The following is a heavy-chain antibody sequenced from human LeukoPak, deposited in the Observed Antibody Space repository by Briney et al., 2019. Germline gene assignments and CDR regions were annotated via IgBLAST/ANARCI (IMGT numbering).Heavy chain of an antibody. Sequence: GGSLRLSCAASGFIVNSNYMNWVRQAPGKGLEWVSVLYSDDTTYYADSVKGRFTISRDNSKNTLYLQMNNLRAEDTAVYYCARGGGYYAIDYWGQGTLVTVSS. V-gene: IGHV3-53*01. CDR2: LYSDDTT. D-gene: IGHD1-26*01. J-gene: IGHJ4*02. CDR1: GFIVNSNY. CDR3: ARGGGYYAIDY.